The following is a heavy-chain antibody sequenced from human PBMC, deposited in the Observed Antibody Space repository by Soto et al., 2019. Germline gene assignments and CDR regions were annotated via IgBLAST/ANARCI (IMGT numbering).Heavy chain of an antibody. CDR2: ISGSGVST. J-gene: IGHJ4*02. D-gene: IGHD3-22*01. CDR1: GFTFSSYA. Sequence: GSLRLSCAASGFTFSSYAMSLVRQAPGKGLEWVSAISGSGVSTYYADSVKGRFTISRDNSKNTLYLQMNSLRAEDTAVYYCAKSPGMYYYDSSGYYHYDYWGQGTLVTVSS. V-gene: IGHV3-23*01. CDR3: AKSPGMYYYDSSGYYHYDY.